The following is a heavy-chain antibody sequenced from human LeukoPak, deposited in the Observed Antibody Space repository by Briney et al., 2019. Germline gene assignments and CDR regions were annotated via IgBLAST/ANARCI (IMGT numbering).Heavy chain of an antibody. Sequence: ASVKVSCKASGYTFTNYAMNWVRQAPGQGLEWMGLIYPSGGSTRYAQKFQGRVTMTRDTSTSTVYMALSSLRSEDTAVYYCARSPPRDSDAFDIWGQGTMVTVSS. CDR3: ARSPPRDSDAFDI. CDR2: IYPSGGST. CDR1: GYTFTNYA. J-gene: IGHJ3*02. V-gene: IGHV1-46*01. D-gene: IGHD2-15*01.